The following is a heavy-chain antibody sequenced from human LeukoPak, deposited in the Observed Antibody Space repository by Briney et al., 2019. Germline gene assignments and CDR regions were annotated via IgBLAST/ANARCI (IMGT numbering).Heavy chain of an antibody. J-gene: IGHJ5*02. D-gene: IGHD6-13*01. V-gene: IGHV4-61*01. Sequence: PSETLSLTCTVSGGSVSSGSYYWGWIRQPPGKGLEWIGYIYYSGSTNYNPSLKSRVTISVDTSKNQFSLKLSSVTAADTAVYYCARGDSSSWYGTGFWFDPWSQGTLVTVSS. CDR1: GGSVSSGSYY. CDR2: IYYSGST. CDR3: ARGDSSSWYGTGFWFDP.